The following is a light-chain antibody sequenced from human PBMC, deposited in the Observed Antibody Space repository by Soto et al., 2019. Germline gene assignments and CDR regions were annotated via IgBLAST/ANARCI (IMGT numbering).Light chain of an antibody. CDR2: EVS. V-gene: IGLV2-23*02. CDR3: CSYAGSSGWV. J-gene: IGLJ3*02. CDR1: SSDVGSYNL. Sequence: QSALTQPASVSGSPGQSITISCTGTSSDVGSYNLVSWYQQHPGKAPKLMIYEVSKRPSGVSNRFSGSKSGNTASLTIYGLQAEDEADYYCCSYAGSSGWVFGGGTKLTVL.